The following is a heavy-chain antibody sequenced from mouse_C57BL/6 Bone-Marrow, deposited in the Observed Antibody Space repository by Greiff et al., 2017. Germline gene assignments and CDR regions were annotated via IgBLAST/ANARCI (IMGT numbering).Heavy chain of an antibody. V-gene: IGHV3-6*01. D-gene: IGHD1-1*01. CDR2: ISYDGSN. Sequence: DVKLVESGPGLVKPSQSLSLTCSVTGYSITSGYYWNWIRQFPGNKLEWMGYISYDGSNNYNPSLKNRISITRDTSKNQFFLKLNSVTTEDTATYYCARAHYYGSSYYDYWGQGTTLTVSS. CDR3: ARAHYYGSSYYDY. J-gene: IGHJ2*01. CDR1: GYSITSGYY.